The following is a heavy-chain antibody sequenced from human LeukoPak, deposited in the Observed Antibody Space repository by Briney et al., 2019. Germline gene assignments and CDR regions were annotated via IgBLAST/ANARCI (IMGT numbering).Heavy chain of an antibody. CDR3: ARQGGGYYYFDY. CDR2: IDPSDSFT. J-gene: IGHJ4*02. V-gene: IGHV5-10-1*01. CDR1: GYSFTSYW. D-gene: IGHD3-22*01. Sequence: GESLKISCKGSGYSFTSYWISWVRQMPGKGLEWMGRIDPSDSFTNYSPSFQGHVTILADKSISTAYLQWSSLKASDTAMYYCARQGGGYYYFDYWGQGTLVTVSS.